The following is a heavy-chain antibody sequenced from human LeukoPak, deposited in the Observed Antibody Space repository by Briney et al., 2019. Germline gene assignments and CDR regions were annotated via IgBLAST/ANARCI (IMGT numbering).Heavy chain of an antibody. CDR2: IWYGGSNK. J-gene: IGHJ3*02. CDR1: GFTFSSYG. D-gene: IGHD1-26*01. V-gene: IGHV3-30*02. Sequence: PGGSLRLSCAASGFTFSSYGMHWVRQAPGKGLEWVAVIWYGGSNKYYADSVKGRFTISRDNSKNTLYLQMNSLRAEDTAVYYCAKERASGSYYRVDAFDIWGQGTMVTVSS. CDR3: AKERASGSYYRVDAFDI.